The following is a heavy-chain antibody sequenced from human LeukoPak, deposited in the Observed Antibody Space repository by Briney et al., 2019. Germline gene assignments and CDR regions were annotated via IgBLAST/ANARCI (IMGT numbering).Heavy chain of an antibody. D-gene: IGHD3-22*01. CDR3: AREGGDYYDSSGYYYAHNWFDP. V-gene: IGHV1-69*13. CDR1: GGTFSSYA. Sequence: SVKASCKASGGTFSSYAISWVRQAPGQGLEWMGGIIPIFGTANYAQKFQGRVTITADESTSTAYMELSSLRSEDTAVYYCAREGGDYYDSSGYYYAHNWFDPWGQGTLVTVSS. J-gene: IGHJ5*02. CDR2: IIPIFGTA.